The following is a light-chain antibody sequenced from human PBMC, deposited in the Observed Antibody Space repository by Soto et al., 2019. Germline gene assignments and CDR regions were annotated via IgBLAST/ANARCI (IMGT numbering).Light chain of an antibody. CDR3: QQYGSSPYT. Sequence: ENVLTQSPGTLYLSPGERATLSCRARQSVSSSFLAWFQQKPDQAPRLIIYGESTRGSGIPDRFSGSGSGTDFTLTISRLEPEDFAVYYCQQYGSSPYTFSQGTKLQIK. CDR2: GES. CDR1: QSVSSSF. J-gene: IGKJ2*01. V-gene: IGKV3-20*01.